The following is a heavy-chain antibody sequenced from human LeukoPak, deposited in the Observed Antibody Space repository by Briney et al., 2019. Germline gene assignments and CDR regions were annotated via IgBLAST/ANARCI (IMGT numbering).Heavy chain of an antibody. CDR2: IYYSGST. V-gene: IGHV4-61*01. CDR1: GGSVSSGSYY. J-gene: IGHJ5*02. D-gene: IGHD3-22*01. CDR3: ARVYYYDSSGYYYEGRGFDP. Sequence: SETLSLTCTVSGGSVSSGSYYWSWIRQPPGKGPEWIGYIYYSGSTNYNPSLKSRVTISVDTSKNQFSLKLSSVTAADTAVYYCARVYYYDSSGYYYEGRGFDPWGQGTLVTVSS.